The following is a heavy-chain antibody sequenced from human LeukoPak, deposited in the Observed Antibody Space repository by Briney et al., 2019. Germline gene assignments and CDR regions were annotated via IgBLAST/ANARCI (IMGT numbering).Heavy chain of an antibody. Sequence: QPGRSLRLSCAASGFTFSSYAMSWVRQAPGKGLEWVPAISGSGGSTYYADSVKGRFTISRDNSKNTLYLQMNSLRAEGTAVYYCAKHLHGFSAFAYWGQGTLVTVSS. J-gene: IGHJ4*02. CDR3: AKHLHGFSAFAY. D-gene: IGHD2/OR15-2a*01. V-gene: IGHV3-23*01. CDR1: GFTFSSYA. CDR2: ISGSGGST.